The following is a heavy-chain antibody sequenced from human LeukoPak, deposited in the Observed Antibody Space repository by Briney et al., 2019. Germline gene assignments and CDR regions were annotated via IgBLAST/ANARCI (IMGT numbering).Heavy chain of an antibody. J-gene: IGHJ4*02. CDR2: ISTDGTTI. Sequence: PGGSLRLSCATSGFTFSNYWVHWVRQAPGKGLVWVSDISTDGTTIHYADSVRGRFTISRDNAKSTVFLQMNSLRVEDTAVYYCARGPPGYRVGDYWGPGTLVTVSS. V-gene: IGHV3-74*01. CDR3: ARGPPGYRVGDY. D-gene: IGHD2-2*03. CDR1: GFTFSNYW.